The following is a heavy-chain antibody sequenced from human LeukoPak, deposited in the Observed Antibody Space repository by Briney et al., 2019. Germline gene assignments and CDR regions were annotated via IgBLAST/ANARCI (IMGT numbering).Heavy chain of an antibody. CDR2: INHSGST. J-gene: IGHJ6*04. V-gene: IGHV4-34*01. Sequence: PSETLSLTCAVYGGSFSGYYWSWIRQPPGKGLEWIGEINHSGSTNYNPSLKSRVTISVDTSKNQFSLKLSSVTAADTAVYYCARRIAARPDVWGKGTTVTVSS. CDR1: GGSFSGYY. CDR3: ARRIAARPDV. D-gene: IGHD6-6*01.